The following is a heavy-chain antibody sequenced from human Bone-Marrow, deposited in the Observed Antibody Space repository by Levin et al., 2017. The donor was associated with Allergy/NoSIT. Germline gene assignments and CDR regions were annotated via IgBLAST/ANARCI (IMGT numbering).Heavy chain of an antibody. J-gene: IGHJ2*01. CDR1: GFSLTTSGVG. CDR3: AHSTGDGYFDL. CDR2: IYGDDTK. Sequence: KRSGPTLVKPTQTLTLTCSFSGFSLTTSGVGVGWIRQPPGKALQWLAFIYGDDTKHYSPSLKSRLAITKDTSKHQVVLSLTNLDPADTATYSCAHSTGDGYFDLWGRGTPVSVSA. V-gene: IGHV2-5*02. D-gene: IGHD2-8*02.